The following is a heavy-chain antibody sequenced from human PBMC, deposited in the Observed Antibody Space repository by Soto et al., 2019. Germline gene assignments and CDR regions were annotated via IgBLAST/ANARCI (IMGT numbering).Heavy chain of an antibody. CDR3: LRRNPGYAKLDT. CDR2: IYRGET. Sequence: GGSLRLSCVTSGFTFSNYCMHWVRQAPGKGLVWVSRIYRGETYYADSVTGRFTVSRDNAKNTLYLHMQSLGAEDAATFYYLRRNPGYAKLDTWGQGTLLTVSS. CDR1: GFTFSNYC. V-gene: IGHV3-74*01. J-gene: IGHJ5*02. D-gene: IGHD5-12*01.